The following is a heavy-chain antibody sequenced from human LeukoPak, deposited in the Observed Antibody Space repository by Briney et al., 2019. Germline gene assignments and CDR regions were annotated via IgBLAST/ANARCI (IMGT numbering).Heavy chain of an antibody. Sequence: SETLSLTCTVSGGSISSYYWSWIRQPPGKGLEWIGYIYYSGSTNSNPSLKSRVTISVDTSKNQFSLKLSSVTAADTAVYYCARESGDYVWGSYHNWFDPWGQGTLVTVSS. CDR2: IYYSGST. CDR1: GGSISSYY. D-gene: IGHD3-16*02. CDR3: ARESGDYVWGSYHNWFDP. J-gene: IGHJ5*02. V-gene: IGHV4-59*01.